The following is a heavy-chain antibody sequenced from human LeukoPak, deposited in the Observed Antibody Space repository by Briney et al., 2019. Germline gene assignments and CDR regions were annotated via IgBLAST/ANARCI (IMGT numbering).Heavy chain of an antibody. J-gene: IGHJ6*03. Sequence: PGGSLRLSCAASGFTFSSYSMNWVRQAPGKGWSGSHPFIYYADSVKGRFTISRDNAKNSLYLQMNSLRAEDTAVYYCARDQHMNNWNYAYNYYYYYMDVWGKGTTVTVSS. CDR1: GFTFSSYS. D-gene: IGHD1-7*01. V-gene: IGHV3-21*01. CDR2: FI. CDR3: ARDQHMNNWNYAYNYYYYYMDV.